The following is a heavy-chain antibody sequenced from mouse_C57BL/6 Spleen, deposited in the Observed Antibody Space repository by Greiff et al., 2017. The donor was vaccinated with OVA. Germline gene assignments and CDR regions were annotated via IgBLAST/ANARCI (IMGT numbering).Heavy chain of an antibody. CDR3: ASVDYDRGDAMDY. V-gene: IGHV1-64*01. D-gene: IGHD2-4*01. CDR2: IHPNSGST. J-gene: IGHJ4*01. Sequence: VQLQQPGAELVKPGASVKLSCKASGYTFTSYWMHWVKQRPGQGLEWIGMIHPNSGSTNYNEKFKSKATLTVDKSSSTAYMQLSSLTSEDSAVYYCASVDYDRGDAMDYWGQGTSVTVSS. CDR1: GYTFTSYW.